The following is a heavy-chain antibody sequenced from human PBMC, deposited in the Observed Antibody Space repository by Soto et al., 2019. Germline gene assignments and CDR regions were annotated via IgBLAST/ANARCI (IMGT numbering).Heavy chain of an antibody. V-gene: IGHV1-18*01. D-gene: IGHD3-3*01. CDR2: ISAYNGNT. CDR3: ARDSVRFLEWSDWFDP. Sequence: GASVKVSCKASGYTFTSYGISWVRQAPGQGLEWMGWISAYNGNTNYAQKLQGRVTMTTDTSTSTAYMELRSLRSDDTAVYYCARDSVRFLEWSDWFDPWGQGTLVTVS. J-gene: IGHJ5*02. CDR1: GYTFTSYG.